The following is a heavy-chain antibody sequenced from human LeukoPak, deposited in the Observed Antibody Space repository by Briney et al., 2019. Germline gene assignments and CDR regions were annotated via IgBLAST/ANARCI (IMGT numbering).Heavy chain of an antibody. J-gene: IGHJ4*02. CDR3: AREYVRWGYSGYAERFFDY. CDR1: GGSISSYY. D-gene: IGHD5-12*01. V-gene: IGHV4-30-4*01. CDR2: IYYSGST. Sequence: SETLSLTCTVSGGSISSYYWSWIRQPPGKGLEWIGYIYYSGSTYYNPSLKSRVTISVDTSKNQFSLKLSSVTAADTAVYYCAREYVRWGYSGYAERFFDYWGQGTLVTVSS.